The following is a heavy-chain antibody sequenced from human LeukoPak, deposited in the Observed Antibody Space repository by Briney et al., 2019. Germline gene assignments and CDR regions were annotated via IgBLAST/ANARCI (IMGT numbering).Heavy chain of an antibody. V-gene: IGHV1-2*02. CDR1: GYTFIGYH. Sequence: GASVKVSCKASGYTFIGYHIHWVRQAPGQGLEWMGWINPNRGGTNLAQKFQGRVIMTRDTSISTAYMEVTRLRSDDTAIYYCARLPRVHFDYWGQGTLVTVSS. J-gene: IGHJ4*02. CDR2: INPNRGGT. D-gene: IGHD2-8*01. CDR3: ARLPRVHFDY.